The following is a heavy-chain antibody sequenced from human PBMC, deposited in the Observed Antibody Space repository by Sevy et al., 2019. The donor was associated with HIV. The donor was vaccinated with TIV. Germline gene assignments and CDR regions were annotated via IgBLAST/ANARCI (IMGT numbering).Heavy chain of an antibody. V-gene: IGHV4-31*03. Sequence: SETLSLTCTVSGGSISSGGYYWSWIRQHPGKGLEWIGYIYYSGSTYYNTSLKSRVTISVDTSKNQFSLKLSSVTAADTAVYYCARDRDYGGFFDYWGQGTLVTVSS. D-gene: IGHD4-17*01. J-gene: IGHJ4*02. CDR1: GGSISSGGYY. CDR3: ARDRDYGGFFDY. CDR2: IYYSGST.